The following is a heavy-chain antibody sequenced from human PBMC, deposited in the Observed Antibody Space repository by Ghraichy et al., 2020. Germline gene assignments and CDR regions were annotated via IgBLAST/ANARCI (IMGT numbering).Heavy chain of an antibody. V-gene: IGHV4-59*01. CDR3: ARGGFGDYESLYYFDY. Sequence: SETLSLTCTVSGGSISNYYWSWIRQPPGKGLEWIGYIYYSGSTNYNPSLKSRVTISVDTSKNQFSLTLISVTAADTAVYYCARGGFGDYESLYYFDYWGLGTLVTVSS. CDR2: IYYSGST. J-gene: IGHJ4*02. D-gene: IGHD4-17*01. CDR1: GGSISNYY.